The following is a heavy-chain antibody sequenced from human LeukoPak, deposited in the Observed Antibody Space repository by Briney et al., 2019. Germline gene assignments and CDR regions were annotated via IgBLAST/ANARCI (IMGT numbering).Heavy chain of an antibody. J-gene: IGHJ4*02. D-gene: IGHD3-10*01. Sequence: ASVKVSCKASGYTFTSYGISWVRQAPGQGLEWMGWISAYNGNTNYAQKLQGRVTMTTDTSTSTAYMELRSLRSDDTAVYYCARDGSGSYYMYYFDYWGQGTLVTVFS. CDR1: GYTFTSYG. CDR2: ISAYNGNT. CDR3: ARDGSGSYYMYYFDY. V-gene: IGHV1-18*01.